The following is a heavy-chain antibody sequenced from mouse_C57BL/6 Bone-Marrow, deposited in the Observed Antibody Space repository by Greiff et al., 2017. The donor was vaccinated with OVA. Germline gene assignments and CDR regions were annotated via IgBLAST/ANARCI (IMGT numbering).Heavy chain of an antibody. D-gene: IGHD2-3*01. V-gene: IGHV5-16*01. CDR2: INYDGSST. CDR1: GFTFSDYY. Sequence: EVQRVESEGGLVQPGSSMKLSCTASGFTFSDYYMAWVRQVPEKGLEWVANINYDGSSTYYLDSLKSRFIISRDNAKNILYLQMSSLKSEDTATYYCARGRDGYVYAMDYWGQGTSVTVSS. J-gene: IGHJ4*01. CDR3: ARGRDGYVYAMDY.